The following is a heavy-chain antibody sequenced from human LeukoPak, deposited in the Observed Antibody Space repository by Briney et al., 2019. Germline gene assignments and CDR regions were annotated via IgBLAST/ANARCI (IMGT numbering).Heavy chain of an antibody. CDR3: ARDHRGVRGVMEFDP. J-gene: IGHJ5*02. D-gene: IGHD3-10*01. CDR2: IYTSGST. Sequence: SETLSLTCTVSGGSISSGSYYWSWIRQPAGKGLEWIGRIYTSGSTNYNLSLKSRVTISVDTSKNQFSLKLSSVTAADTAVYYCARDHRGVRGVMEFDPWGQGTLVTVSS. V-gene: IGHV4-61*02. CDR1: GGSISSGSYY.